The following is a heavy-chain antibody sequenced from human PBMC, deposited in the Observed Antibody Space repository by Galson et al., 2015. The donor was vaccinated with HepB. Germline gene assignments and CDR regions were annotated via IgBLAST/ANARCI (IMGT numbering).Heavy chain of an antibody. CDR2: ISSSSSYT. CDR3: ARDLDYGDYGWGFDY. D-gene: IGHD4-17*01. CDR1: GFTFNDYY. J-gene: IGHJ4*02. V-gene: IGHV3-11*06. Sequence: SLRLSCAASGFTFNDYYMSWIRQAPGKGLEWVSYISSSSSYTNYADSVKGRFTISRDNAKNSLYLQMNSLRAEDTAVYCCARDLDYGDYGWGFDYWGQGTLVTVSS.